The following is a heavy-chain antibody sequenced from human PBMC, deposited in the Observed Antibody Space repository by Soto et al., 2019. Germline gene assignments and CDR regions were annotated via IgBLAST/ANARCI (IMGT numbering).Heavy chain of an antibody. Sequence: GGSLRLSCAASGFTFSSYSMNWVRQAPGKGLEWVSYISSSSSTIYYADSVKGRFTISRDNAKNSLYLQMNSLRDEDTAVYYCARRLTYYYDSSGYLDDGFDIWGQGTMVTVSS. CDR2: ISSSSSTI. CDR1: GFTFSSYS. D-gene: IGHD3-22*01. V-gene: IGHV3-48*02. CDR3: ARRLTYYYDSSGYLDDGFDI. J-gene: IGHJ3*02.